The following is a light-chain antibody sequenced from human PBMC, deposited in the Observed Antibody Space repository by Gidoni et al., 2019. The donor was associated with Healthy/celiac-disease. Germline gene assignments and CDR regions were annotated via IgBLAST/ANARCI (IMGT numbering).Light chain of an antibody. CDR1: SLRSYY. CDR2: GKN. CDR3: NSRDSSGNHPVV. V-gene: IGLV3-19*01. J-gene: IGLJ2*01. Sequence: SSELTQDPAVSVALGQTVRITCQGDSLRSYYASWYQQKPGQAPVLVFYGKNNRPSGIPDRFSGSRSGNTASLTITGAQAEDEADYYCNSRDSSGNHPVVFGGRTKLTVL.